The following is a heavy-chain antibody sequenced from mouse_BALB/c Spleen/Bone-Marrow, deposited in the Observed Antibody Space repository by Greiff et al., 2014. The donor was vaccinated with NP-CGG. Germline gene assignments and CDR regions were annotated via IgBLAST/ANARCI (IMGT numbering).Heavy chain of an antibody. Sequence: QVQLKQSGPELVKPGASVKISCKASGYTFTDYCINWVKPKPGPGLEWIGWIYPGSGNTQYNEKFKGKATLTVDTSSNTAYMQLSSLTSEGTAVYCGARPPYYYGSRPYWYFDVWGAGTTVTVSS. CDR1: GYTFTDYC. V-gene: IGHV1-84*02. CDR2: IYPGSGNT. J-gene: IGHJ1*01. D-gene: IGHD1-1*01. CDR3: ARPPYYYGSRPYWYFDV.